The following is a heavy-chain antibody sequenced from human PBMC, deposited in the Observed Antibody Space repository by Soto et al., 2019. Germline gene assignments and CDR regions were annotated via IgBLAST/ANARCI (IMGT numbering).Heavy chain of an antibody. V-gene: IGHV1-69*13. D-gene: IGHD6-19*01. CDR3: ARAGTSPIAVAGLYGMDV. Sequence: SGNVSCKASGGTFISYASSWVRQAPGQGLEWMGGIIPIFGTANYAQKFQGRVTITADESTSTAYMELSSLRSEDTAVYYCARAGTSPIAVAGLYGMDVWGQGTTVTVSS. CDR1: GGTFISYA. J-gene: IGHJ6*02. CDR2: IIPIFGTA.